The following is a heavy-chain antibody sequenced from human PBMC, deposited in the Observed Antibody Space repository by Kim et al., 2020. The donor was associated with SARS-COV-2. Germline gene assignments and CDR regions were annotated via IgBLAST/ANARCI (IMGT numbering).Heavy chain of an antibody. D-gene: IGHD3-10*01. J-gene: IGHJ4*02. V-gene: IGHV1-24*01. Sequence: YAQKFQGRVTMTEDTSTDPAYMELSRLRSEDTAVYYCATSPYYYGSGRYYWGQGTLVTVSS. CDR3: ATSPYYYGSGRYY.